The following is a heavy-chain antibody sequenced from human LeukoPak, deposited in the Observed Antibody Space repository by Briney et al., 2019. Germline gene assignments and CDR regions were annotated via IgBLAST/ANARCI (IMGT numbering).Heavy chain of an antibody. Sequence: PGGSLRLSCAASGFTFSSYWMSWVRQAPGKGLEWVANIKQDGSEKYYVDSVKGRFTISRDNAKNSLYLQMNSLRAEDTAVYYCARFTHYYGSGSYYIFGFPDSLYYYMDVWGKGTTVTVSS. D-gene: IGHD3-10*01. CDR2: IKQDGSEK. CDR3: ARFTHYYGSGSYYIFGFPDSLYYYMDV. CDR1: GFTFSSYW. J-gene: IGHJ6*03. V-gene: IGHV3-7*01.